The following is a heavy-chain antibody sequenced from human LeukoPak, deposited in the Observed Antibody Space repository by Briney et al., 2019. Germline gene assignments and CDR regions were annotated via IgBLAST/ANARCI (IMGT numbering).Heavy chain of an antibody. CDR2: IYYSGST. Sequence: SETLSLTCTVSGGSVSSGSYYWSWIRQPPGKGLEWIGYIYYSGSTNYNPSLKSRVTISVDRSKNQFSLKLSSVTAADTAVYYCASTYYYDSSGYYGWFDPWGQGTLVTVSS. J-gene: IGHJ5*02. D-gene: IGHD3-22*01. CDR1: GGSVSSGSYY. CDR3: ASTYYYDSSGYYGWFDP. V-gene: IGHV4-61*01.